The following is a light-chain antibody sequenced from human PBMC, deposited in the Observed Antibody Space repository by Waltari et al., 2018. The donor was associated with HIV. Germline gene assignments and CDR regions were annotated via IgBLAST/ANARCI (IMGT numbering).Light chain of an antibody. CDR2: ENK. CDR3: VTWDITLSFVV. V-gene: IGLV1-51*02. CDR1: ISNIGNNY. J-gene: IGLJ2*01. Sequence: QSVLTQPPSVSAAPGQKVTISCSGTISNIGNNYVSWYQHFPGTAPKLLIYENKKRPSGIPDLFSASKSVTSAALGITGLQTVDEADYYCVTWDITLSFVVFGGGTKVTVL.